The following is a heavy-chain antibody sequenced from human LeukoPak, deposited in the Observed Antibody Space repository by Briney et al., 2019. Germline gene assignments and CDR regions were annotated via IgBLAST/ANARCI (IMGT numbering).Heavy chain of an antibody. CDR3: ARESKIYDGDGYYHDS. J-gene: IGHJ4*02. Sequence: PSETLSLTCTVSGGSINNYYWSWIRKTAGKGLEWVGRIYTTGGPDYTPSLESRVSISVDTSKNQFSLNLRSVTAADTAVYYCARESKIYDGDGYYHDSWGQGTLITVSS. CDR1: GGSINNYY. V-gene: IGHV4-4*07. CDR2: IYTTGGP. D-gene: IGHD3-22*01.